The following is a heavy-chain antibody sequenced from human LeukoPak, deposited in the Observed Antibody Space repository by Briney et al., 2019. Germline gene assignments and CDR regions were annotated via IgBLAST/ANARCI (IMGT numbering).Heavy chain of an antibody. CDR3: ARENYDILTGYSYFDY. D-gene: IGHD3-9*01. J-gene: IGHJ4*02. V-gene: IGHV4-4*07. CDR1: GGSISSYY. Sequence: PSETLSLTCTVSGGSISSYYWSWIRQPAGKGLEWIGRIYTSGSTNYNPSLKSRVTISVDKSKNQFSLKLSPVTAADTAVYYCARENYDILTGYSYFDYWGQGTLVTVSS. CDR2: IYTSGST.